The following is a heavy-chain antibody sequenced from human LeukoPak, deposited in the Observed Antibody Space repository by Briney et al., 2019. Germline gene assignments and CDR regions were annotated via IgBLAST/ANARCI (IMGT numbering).Heavy chain of an antibody. CDR2: IKQDGSEK. CDR1: GFTFSSYW. Sequence: PGGSLRLSCAASGFTFSSYWMSWVRQAPGKGLEWVANIKQDGSEKYYVDSVKGRFTFSRDNAKNSLYLQMNSLRAEDTAVYYCAREGSSWYADFDYWGQGTLVTVSS. J-gene: IGHJ4*02. V-gene: IGHV3-7*01. D-gene: IGHD6-13*01. CDR3: AREGSSWYADFDY.